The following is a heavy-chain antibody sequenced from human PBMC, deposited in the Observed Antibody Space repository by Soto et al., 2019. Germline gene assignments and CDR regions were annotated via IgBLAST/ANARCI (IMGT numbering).Heavy chain of an antibody. J-gene: IGHJ6*02. V-gene: IGHV1-8*01. CDR3: ASAVAISHYCYGMDV. Sequence: QVQLVQSGAEVKKPGASVKVSCKASGYTFTSYDINWVRQATGQGLEWMGWMNPNSGNTGYAQKFQGGVTMTRNTSISTAYMELSSLRSEDTAVYYCASAVAISHYCYGMDVWGQGTTVTVSS. CDR1: GYTFTSYD. CDR2: MNPNSGNT. D-gene: IGHD3-9*01.